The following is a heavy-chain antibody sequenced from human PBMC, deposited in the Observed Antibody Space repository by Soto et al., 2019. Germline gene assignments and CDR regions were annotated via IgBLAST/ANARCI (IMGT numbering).Heavy chain of an antibody. J-gene: IGHJ4*02. CDR3: GKVVVAATRHTDFDS. CDR1: GGSINSKNYY. D-gene: IGHD2-15*01. CDR2: IYYDGST. V-gene: IGHV4-39*01. Sequence: SETLSLTCTVSGGSINSKNYYWAWIRQPPGKGLAWIASIYYDGSTYYNTSLKSRVTISRDTSKNQFSLRLTSMTAADTAVYYCGKVVVAATRHTDFDSWGQGTLVTGSS.